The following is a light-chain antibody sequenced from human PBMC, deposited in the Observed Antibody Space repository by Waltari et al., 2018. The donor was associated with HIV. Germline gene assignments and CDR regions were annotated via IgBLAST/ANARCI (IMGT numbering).Light chain of an antibody. CDR2: DAS. Sequence: DIQMTQSPSSMSAXVGDXVXXXXXXTXXIXTSLAWYQQRQNRAPKLLIFDASRLQSGAPSRFSGRGSGTQFTLTINSLQPEDVATYYCQQANSFPHTFGQGT. CDR1: XXIXTS. J-gene: IGKJ2*01. CDR3: QQANSFPHT. V-gene: IGKV1-12*01.